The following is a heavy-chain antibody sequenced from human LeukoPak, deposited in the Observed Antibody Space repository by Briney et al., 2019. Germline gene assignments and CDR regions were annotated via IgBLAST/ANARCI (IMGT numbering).Heavy chain of an antibody. CDR2: ISYIGST. CDR3: ARDLVTVTKGFDI. D-gene: IGHD4-17*01. CDR1: DDSFSSHY. V-gene: IGHV4-59*11. J-gene: IGHJ3*02. Sequence: PSETLSLTCAVSDDSFSSHYWTWIRQPPGKGLEWIGYISYIGSTNYNPSLKSRVTISTDTSKNQFSLKLRSVTAADTAVYYCARDLVTVTKGFDIWGQGTMVSVSS.